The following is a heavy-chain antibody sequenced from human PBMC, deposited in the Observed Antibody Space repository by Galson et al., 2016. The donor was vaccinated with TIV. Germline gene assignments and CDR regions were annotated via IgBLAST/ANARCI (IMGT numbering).Heavy chain of an antibody. CDR1: GGTFSNYA. CDR2: IIPMLNIA. CDR3: ARGPAENY. J-gene: IGHJ4*02. Sequence: SVKVSCKASGGTFSNYAVSWVRQAPGQGLEWMGRIIPMLNIANYAQEFQGRVPITADESTSTAYMERNRLRSADTAVYYCARGPAENYWGQGTLVTVSS. V-gene: IGHV1-69*04.